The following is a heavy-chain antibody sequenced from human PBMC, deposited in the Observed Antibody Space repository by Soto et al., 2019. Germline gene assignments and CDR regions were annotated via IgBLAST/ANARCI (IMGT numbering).Heavy chain of an antibody. Sequence: GRSLRLCCAASGFTFGSYAMNWVRQATGKGLEWVSAISSGGGSPYYADSVKGRFTISRDNSKNTLYLQMNDMRAEDTDVYFCAKGDGRIVPRHFDYWGQGTLVTVSS. CDR2: ISSGGGSP. J-gene: IGHJ4*02. CDR3: AKGDGRIVPRHFDY. CDR1: GFTFGSYA. V-gene: IGHV3-23*01. D-gene: IGHD6-6*01.